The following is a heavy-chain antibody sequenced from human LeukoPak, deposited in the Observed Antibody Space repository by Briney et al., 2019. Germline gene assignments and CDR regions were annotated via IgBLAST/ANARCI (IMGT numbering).Heavy chain of an antibody. CDR1: GGSLSTYY. CDR2: IYYSGTT. CDR3: AGGFGELPQRRYYYYYMDV. J-gene: IGHJ6*03. D-gene: IGHD3-10*01. V-gene: IGHV4-59*01. Sequence: SETLSLTCTVSGGSLSTYYWNWIRQPPGKGLEWIGYIYYSGTTNYNPSLKSRVSMSVDTSKNQFSLKLSSVTAADTAVHYCAGGFGELPQRRYYYYYMDVWGKGTTVTISS.